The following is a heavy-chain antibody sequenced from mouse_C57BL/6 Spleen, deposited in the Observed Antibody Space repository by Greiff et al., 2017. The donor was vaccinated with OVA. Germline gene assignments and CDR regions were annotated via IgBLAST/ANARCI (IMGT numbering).Heavy chain of an antibody. D-gene: IGHD2-5*01. Sequence: QVHVKQPGAELVKPGASVKLSCKASGYTFTSYWMQWVKQRPGQGLEWIGEIDPSDSYTNYNQKFKGKATLTVDTSSSTAYMQLSSLTSEDSAVYYCERLRYQLRDYYYAMDYWGQGTSVTVSS. CDR1: GYTFTSYW. CDR3: ERLRYQLRDYYYAMDY. CDR2: IDPSDSYT. V-gene: IGHV1-50*01. J-gene: IGHJ4*01.